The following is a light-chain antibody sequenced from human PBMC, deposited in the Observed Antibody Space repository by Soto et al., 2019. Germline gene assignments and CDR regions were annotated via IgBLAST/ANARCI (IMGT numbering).Light chain of an antibody. V-gene: IGKV3-11*01. CDR1: QSVSSY. J-gene: IGKJ4*02. Sequence: EIVLTQSPATLSLSPGERATLSCRASQSVSSYLAWYQQKPGQAPRLLIDGASNRATGIQARFSGSGSGTDFTLTIRSLEPEDFAVYFCQQRSSWPLTFGGGTKVDIK. CDR2: GAS. CDR3: QQRSSWPLT.